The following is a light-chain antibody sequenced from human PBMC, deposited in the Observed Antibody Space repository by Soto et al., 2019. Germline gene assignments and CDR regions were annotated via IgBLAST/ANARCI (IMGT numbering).Light chain of an antibody. CDR2: DVS. Sequence: QSALTQPASVSGYPGQSITISCTGSSSDVGAFDYVCWHQQHPGKAPKLLIFDVSSRPSGVSSRFSASKSGNTASLTISGLQAEDEADYYCSSYTTSITHVFGTGTKLTVL. V-gene: IGLV2-14*03. J-gene: IGLJ1*01. CDR1: SSDVGAFDY. CDR3: SSYTTSITHV.